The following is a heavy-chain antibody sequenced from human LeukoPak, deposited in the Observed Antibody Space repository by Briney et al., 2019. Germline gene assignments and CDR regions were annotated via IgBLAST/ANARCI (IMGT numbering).Heavy chain of an antibody. D-gene: IGHD3-22*01. CDR3: ARGGVDSSGYRFDY. Sequence: GGSLRLSCAASGFTFSDYYMSWIRQAPGKGLEWVSYISSGSSYTNYADSVKGRFTISRDNAKNSLYLQMNSLRAEDTAVYYCARGGVDSSGYRFDYWGQGTLVTVSS. CDR2: ISSGSSYT. CDR1: GFTFSDYY. J-gene: IGHJ4*02. V-gene: IGHV3-11*05.